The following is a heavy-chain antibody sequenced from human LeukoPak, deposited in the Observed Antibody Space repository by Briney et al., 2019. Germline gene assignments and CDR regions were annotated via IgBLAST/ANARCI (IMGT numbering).Heavy chain of an antibody. D-gene: IGHD1/OR15-1a*01. Sequence: GGSLRRSCAASGFTVSSNYMSWVRQAPGKGLEWVSVIYTGGSTYYADSVKGRFTISRDNSKNTLYLQMNSLRAEDTAVYYCAREQNQATWTIFDYWGQGTLVTVSS. J-gene: IGHJ4*02. CDR1: GFTVSSNY. CDR3: AREQNQATWTIFDY. CDR2: IYTGGST. V-gene: IGHV3-66*02.